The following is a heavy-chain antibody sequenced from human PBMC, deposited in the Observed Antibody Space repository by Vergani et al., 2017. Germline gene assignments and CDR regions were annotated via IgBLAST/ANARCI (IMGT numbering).Heavy chain of an antibody. V-gene: IGHV3-15*01. CDR3: VTPTRCEFRSDFNY. CDR1: GFTFSSAW. Sequence: EVQPVESGGGLVKPGGSLRLSCTTSGFTFSSAWMSWVRQAPGKGLEWVARIRPKTDGETTDYAAPVKGRFTISRDDSKNTLYLQMNSLKTEDTAVYYCVTPTRCEFRSDFNYWGKGT. D-gene: IGHD1/OR15-1a*01. CDR2: IRPKTDGETT. J-gene: IGHJ4*02.